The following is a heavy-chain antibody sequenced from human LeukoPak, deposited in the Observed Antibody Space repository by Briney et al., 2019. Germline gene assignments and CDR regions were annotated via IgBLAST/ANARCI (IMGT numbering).Heavy chain of an antibody. CDR2: INPSGDNT. CDR3: ARVRLRWLQGAAFDI. J-gene: IGHJ3*02. Sequence: ASVKVSCKASGYTFTSYYMYWVRQAPGQGLEWMGIINPSGDNTNYAQKLQGRVTMTTDTSTSTAYMELRSLRSDDTAVYYCARVRLRWLQGAAFDIWGQGTMVTVSS. CDR1: GYTFTSYY. V-gene: IGHV1-46*01. D-gene: IGHD5-24*01.